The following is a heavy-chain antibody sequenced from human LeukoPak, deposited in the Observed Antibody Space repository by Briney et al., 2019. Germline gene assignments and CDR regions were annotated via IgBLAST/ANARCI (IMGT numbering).Heavy chain of an antibody. Sequence: GGSLRLSCAASGFTFSSYSMNWVRQAPGKGLEWVSYISSSSSTIYYADSVKGRFTISRDNAKNPLYLQMNSLRAEDTAVYYCAREVSQYSNYVGSFDYWGQGTLVTVSS. D-gene: IGHD4-11*01. CDR1: GFTFSSYS. J-gene: IGHJ4*02. V-gene: IGHV3-48*01. CDR3: AREVSQYSNYVGSFDY. CDR2: ISSSSSTI.